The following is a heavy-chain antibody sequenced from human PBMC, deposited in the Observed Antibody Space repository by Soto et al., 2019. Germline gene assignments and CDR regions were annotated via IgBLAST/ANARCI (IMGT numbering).Heavy chain of an antibody. D-gene: IGHD2-15*01. J-gene: IGHJ4*02. Sequence: EVQLVESGGGLVQPGGSLRLSCAASGFTFSSYWMSWVRQAPGKGLEWVANIKQDGSEKYYVDSVKGRFTISRDNAKNSLYLQMNSLRAEDTAVYYCARDSATQYGGNVGLVYWGQGTLVTVSS. V-gene: IGHV3-7*03. CDR3: ARDSATQYGGNVGLVY. CDR1: GFTFSSYW. CDR2: IKQDGSEK.